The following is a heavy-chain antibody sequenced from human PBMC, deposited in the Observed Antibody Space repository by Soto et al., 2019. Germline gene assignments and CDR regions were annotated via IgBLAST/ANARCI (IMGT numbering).Heavy chain of an antibody. J-gene: IGHJ6*02. D-gene: IGHD6-13*01. CDR1: GFTFSSYA. V-gene: IGHV3-30-3*01. CDR2: ISYDGSNK. CDR3: ARDLVMGSSSWLYYYYGMDV. Sequence: GGSLILSCAASGFTFSSYAMHWVRQAPGKGLEWVAVISYDGSNKYYADSVKGRFTISRDNSKNTLYLQMNSLRAEDTAVYYCARDLVMGSSSWLYYYYGMDVWGQGTTVTVSS.